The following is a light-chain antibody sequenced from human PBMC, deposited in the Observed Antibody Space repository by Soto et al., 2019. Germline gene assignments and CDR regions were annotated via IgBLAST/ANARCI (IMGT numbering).Light chain of an antibody. V-gene: IGLV2-23*01. CDR1: SSDVGSYNL. J-gene: IGLJ2*01. Sequence: QSALTQPASVSGSPGQSITISCTGISSDVGSYNLVSWYQQHPGKAPKVMIYEGSKRPSGVSNRFSGSRPGNTASLTISGLQAEDEAHYYCSSYAGSSTHVVFGGGTKFTVL. CDR2: EGS. CDR3: SSYAGSSTHVV.